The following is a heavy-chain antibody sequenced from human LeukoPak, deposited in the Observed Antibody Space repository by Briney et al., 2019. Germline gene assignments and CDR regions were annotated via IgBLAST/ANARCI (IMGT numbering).Heavy chain of an antibody. CDR1: DGSISSYY. D-gene: IGHD2-2*01. Sequence: PSETLSLTCTVSDGSISSYYWSWIRQPPGKGLEWIGYIYYSGSTTYNPSLKSRVTISVDTSKNQFSLKLSSVTAADTAVYYCAREPGTGNWFDPWGQGTLVTVSS. V-gene: IGHV4-59*01. CDR3: AREPGTGNWFDP. J-gene: IGHJ5*02. CDR2: IYYSGST.